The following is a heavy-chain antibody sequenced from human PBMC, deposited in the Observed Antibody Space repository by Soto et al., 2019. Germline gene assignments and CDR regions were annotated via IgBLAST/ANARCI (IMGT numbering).Heavy chain of an antibody. CDR1: GFTFSDYY. CDR2: ISSSGSTI. D-gene: IGHD5-12*01. Sequence: PGGSLRLSCAASGFTFSDYYMSWIRQAPGKGLEWVSYISSSGSTIYYADSVKGRFTISRDNAKNSLYLQMNSLRAEDTAVYYCARLRGHSGYHGYYYYYYMDVWGKGTTVTVSS. CDR3: ARLRGHSGYHGYYYYYYMDV. V-gene: IGHV3-11*01. J-gene: IGHJ6*03.